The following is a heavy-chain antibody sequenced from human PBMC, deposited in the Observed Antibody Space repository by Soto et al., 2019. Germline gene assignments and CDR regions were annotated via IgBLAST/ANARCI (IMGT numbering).Heavy chain of an antibody. Sequence: QVQLVESGGGVVQPGRSLRLSCAASGFTFSSYAMHWVRQAPGKGLEWVAVISYDGSNKYYADSVKGRFTISRDNSKNTLYLQMNSLRAEDTAVYYWARGRRWLQSKYFDYWGQGTLVTVSS. V-gene: IGHV3-30-3*01. CDR1: GFTFSSYA. D-gene: IGHD5-12*01. CDR3: ARGRRWLQSKYFDY. CDR2: ISYDGSNK. J-gene: IGHJ4*02.